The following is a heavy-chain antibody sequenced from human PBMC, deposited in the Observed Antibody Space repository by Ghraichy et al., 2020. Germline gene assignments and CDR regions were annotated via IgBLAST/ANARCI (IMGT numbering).Heavy chain of an antibody. CDR2: IYYSGST. J-gene: IGHJ4*02. CDR3: ARVESDIVGATYYFDY. D-gene: IGHD1-26*01. Sequence: SETLSLTCAVYGGSFSGYYWSWIRQPPGKGLEWIGYIYYSGSTNYNPSLKSRVTISVDTSKNQFSLKLSSVTAADTAVYYCARVESDIVGATYYFDYWGQGTLVTVSS. V-gene: IGHV4-59*01. CDR1: GGSFSGYY.